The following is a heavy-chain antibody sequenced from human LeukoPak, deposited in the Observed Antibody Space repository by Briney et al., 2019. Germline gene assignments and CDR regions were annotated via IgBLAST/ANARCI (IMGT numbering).Heavy chain of an antibody. CDR1: VYTFTNYD. Sequence: ASVKVSSKASVYTFTNYDINWVRQATGQGHEWMGWMNPNSGNTGYAQKFQDRVTMTRNTSISTAYMELSSLRSEDTAFYYCARVNCSSTSCRFKFLDYWGRETRVTVPS. CDR2: MNPNSGNT. J-gene: IGHJ4*02. V-gene: IGHV1-8*01. D-gene: IGHD2-2*01. CDR3: ARVNCSSTSCRFKFLDY.